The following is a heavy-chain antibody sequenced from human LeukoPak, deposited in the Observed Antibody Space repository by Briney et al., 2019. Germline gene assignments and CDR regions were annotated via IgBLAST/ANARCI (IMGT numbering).Heavy chain of an antibody. Sequence: PGGSLRLSCAASGFTFSSYGIHWVRQASGKGLEWVGRIRSKANSYATAYAASVKGRFTISRDDSKNTAYLQMNSLKTEDTAVYYCTSIVGASWGFDYWGQGTLVTVSS. CDR1: GFTFSSYG. J-gene: IGHJ4*02. CDR2: IRSKANSYAT. CDR3: TSIVGASWGFDY. D-gene: IGHD1-26*01. V-gene: IGHV3-73*01.